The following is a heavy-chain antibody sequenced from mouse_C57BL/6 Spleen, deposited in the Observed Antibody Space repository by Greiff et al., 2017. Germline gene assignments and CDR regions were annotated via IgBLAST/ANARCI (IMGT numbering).Heavy chain of an antibody. CDR1: GYTFTDYY. Sequence: EVQLQQSGPVLVKPGASVKMSCKASGYTFTDYYMNWVKQSHGKSLEWIGVINPYNGGTSYNQKFKGKATLTVDKSSSTAYMELNSLTSEDSAVYYCARGGWDFYAMDDWGQGTSVTVSS. D-gene: IGHD4-1*01. V-gene: IGHV1-19*01. CDR3: ARGGWDFYAMDD. J-gene: IGHJ4*01. CDR2: INPYNGGT.